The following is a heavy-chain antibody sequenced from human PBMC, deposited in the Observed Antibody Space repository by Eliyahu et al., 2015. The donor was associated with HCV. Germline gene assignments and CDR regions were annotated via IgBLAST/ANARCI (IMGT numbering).Heavy chain of an antibody. V-gene: IGHV4-31*03. CDR1: GGSISSGGYY. J-gene: IGHJ6*02. CDR2: IYYSGST. CDR3: ARDKYYDFWSGYYNGMDV. D-gene: IGHD3-3*01. Sequence: QVQLQESGPGLVKPSQTLSLTCTVSGGSISSGGYYWSWIRQHPGKGLEWIGYIYYSGSTYYNPSLKSRVTISVDTSKNQFSLKLSSVTAADTAVYYCARDKYYDFWSGYYNGMDVWGQGTTVTVSS.